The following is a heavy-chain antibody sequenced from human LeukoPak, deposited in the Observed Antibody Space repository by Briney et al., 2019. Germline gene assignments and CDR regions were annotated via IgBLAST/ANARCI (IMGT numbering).Heavy chain of an antibody. J-gene: IGHJ5*02. CDR1: GFTFSTFA. CDR3: ARASPYSSSWRGRYNWFDP. Sequence: PGGSLRLSCAASGFTFSTFAMIWVRQAPGKGLEWVSGISGSGGSTNYADSVKGRFTISRDNSKNTLYLQMNSLRAEDTAVYYCARASPYSSSWRGRYNWFDPWGQGTLVTVSS. V-gene: IGHV3-23*01. D-gene: IGHD6-13*01. CDR2: ISGSGGST.